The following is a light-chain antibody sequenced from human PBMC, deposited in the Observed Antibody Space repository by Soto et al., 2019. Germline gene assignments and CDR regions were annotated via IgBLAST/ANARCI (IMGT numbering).Light chain of an antibody. V-gene: IGKV3-11*01. CDR2: DAS. CDR3: QQRSNWPRT. Sequence: EIVLTQSRATLSLSPGERATLSCGASQSVSRYLVWYQQKPGQAPRLLIYDASNRATGIPARFSGSGSGTDFTLTISSLEPEDFAVYYCQQRSNWPRTFGQGTKVDIK. CDR1: QSVSRY. J-gene: IGKJ1*01.